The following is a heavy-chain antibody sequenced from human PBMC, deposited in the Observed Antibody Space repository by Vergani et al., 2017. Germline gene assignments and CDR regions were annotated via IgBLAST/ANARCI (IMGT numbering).Heavy chain of an antibody. V-gene: IGHV1-46*03. Sequence: VQSGDEVKKPGASVKVSCKTSGYTFSNYYMHWVRQAPGHGLEWMGIINPSGGHTNYAQKFQGRVTMTRDTSTSTVYMELSSLRSEDTAIYYCARGDYGILTGYRYWGQGTLVTVSA. CDR2: INPSGGHT. J-gene: IGHJ4*02. CDR1: GYTFSNYY. D-gene: IGHD3-9*01. CDR3: ARGDYGILTGYRY.